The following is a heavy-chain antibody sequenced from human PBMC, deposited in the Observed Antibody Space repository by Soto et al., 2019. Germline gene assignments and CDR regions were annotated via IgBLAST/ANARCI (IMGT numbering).Heavy chain of an antibody. Sequence: SETLSLTCTVSGGSISSYYWSWIRQPPGKGPEWIGYIYYSGSTNYNPSLKSRVTISVDTSKNQFSLKLSSVTAADTAVYYCARGRRGYSYGFDYWGQGTLVTVSS. D-gene: IGHD5-18*01. CDR2: IYYSGST. CDR3: ARGRRGYSYGFDY. J-gene: IGHJ4*02. V-gene: IGHV4-59*01. CDR1: GGSISSYY.